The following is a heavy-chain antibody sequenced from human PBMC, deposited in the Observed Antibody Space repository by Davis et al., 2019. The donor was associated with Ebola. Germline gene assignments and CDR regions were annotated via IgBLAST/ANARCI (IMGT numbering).Heavy chain of an antibody. CDR3: ARADSSSPYYYYYGMDV. D-gene: IGHD6-13*01. Sequence: GESLKISCAASGFTFSSYAMHWVRQAPGKGLEWVAVISYDGSNKYYADSVKGRFTISRDNSKNTLYLQMNSLRAEDTAVYYCARADSSSPYYYYYGMDVWGKGTTVTVSS. J-gene: IGHJ6*04. CDR2: ISYDGSNK. V-gene: IGHV3-30-3*01. CDR1: GFTFSSYA.